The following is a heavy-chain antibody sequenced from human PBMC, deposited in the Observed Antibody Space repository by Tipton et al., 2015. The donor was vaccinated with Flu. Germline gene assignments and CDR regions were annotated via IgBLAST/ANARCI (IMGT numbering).Heavy chain of an antibody. V-gene: IGHV3-49*04. Sequence: SLRLSCRGSGFIFGDHGMSWVRQASGKGLEWVSFIKSKVSGGTREYGASVKGRFTISRDDSKSIAYLQMNSLKTEDTGVYYCARDTDWSLDVWGQGTTVIVSS. CDR1: GFIFGDHG. J-gene: IGHJ6*02. CDR3: ARDTDWSLDV. CDR2: IKSKVSGGTR. D-gene: IGHD3/OR15-3a*01.